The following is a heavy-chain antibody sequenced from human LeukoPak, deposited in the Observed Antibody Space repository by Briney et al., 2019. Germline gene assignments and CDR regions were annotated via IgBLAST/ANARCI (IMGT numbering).Heavy chain of an antibody. V-gene: IGHV3-23*01. J-gene: IGHJ4*02. CDR1: GFTFTGHT. Sequence: GGSLRLSCTASGFTFTGHTMTWFRQAPGKGLEWVSIIGGRDDRTYYADSVQGRFTISRDNSKNILYLQMNSLRGEDTAVYYCAKDPNPLWDIWSGSKWGQGTLVTVSS. D-gene: IGHD3-3*01. CDR2: IGGRDDRT. CDR3: AKDPNPLWDIWSGSK.